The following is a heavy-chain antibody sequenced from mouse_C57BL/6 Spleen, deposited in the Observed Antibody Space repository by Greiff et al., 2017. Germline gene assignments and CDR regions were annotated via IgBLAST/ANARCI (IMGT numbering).Heavy chain of an antibody. J-gene: IGHJ2*01. Sequence: VQLQQPGPVLVKPGASVKMSCKASGYTFTDYYMNWVKQSHGKSLEWIGVINPYNGGTSYNQKFKGKATLTVDKSSSTAYMELNSLTSEDSAVYYCARGIYYGFDYWGQGTTLTVSS. CDR3: ARGIYYGFDY. D-gene: IGHD2-1*01. CDR1: GYTFTDYY. CDR2: INPYNGGT. V-gene: IGHV1-19*01.